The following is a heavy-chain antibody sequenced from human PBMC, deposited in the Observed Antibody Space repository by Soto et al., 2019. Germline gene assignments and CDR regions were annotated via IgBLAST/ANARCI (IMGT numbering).Heavy chain of an antibody. CDR1: GGSISSGDYY. J-gene: IGHJ5*02. CDR3: AREVDYNWFDP. D-gene: IGHD3-9*01. CDR2: IYYSGST. Sequence: SETLSLTCTVSGGSISSGDYYWSWIRQPPGKGLEWIGYIYYSGSTYYNPSLKSRVTISVDTSKNQFSLKLSSVTAADTAVYYCAREVDYNWFDPWGQGTLVTVSS. V-gene: IGHV4-30-4*01.